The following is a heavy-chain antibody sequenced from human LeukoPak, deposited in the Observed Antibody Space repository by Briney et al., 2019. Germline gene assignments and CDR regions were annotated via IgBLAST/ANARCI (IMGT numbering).Heavy chain of an antibody. CDR2: ISGSGGST. J-gene: IGHJ4*02. V-gene: IGHV3-23*01. D-gene: IGHD3-10*01. CDR3: AKDRSITMVRGVSGFDY. Sequence: GGSLRLSCAASGFTFSSYAMSWVRQAPGKGLEWVSAISGSGGSTYYADSVKGRFTISRDNSKNTLYLQMNSLRAEDTAVYYCAKDRSITMVRGVSGFDYWGQGTLVTVSS. CDR1: GFTFSSYA.